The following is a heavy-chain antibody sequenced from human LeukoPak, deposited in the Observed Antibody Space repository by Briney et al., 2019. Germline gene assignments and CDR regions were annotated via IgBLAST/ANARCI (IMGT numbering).Heavy chain of an antibody. Sequence: ASVKVSCKASGYTFTGYYMHWVRQAPGQGLEWMGWISAYNGNTNYAQKLQGRVTMTTDTSTSTAYMELRSLRSDDTAVYYCARGAPAMASTFDPWGQGTLVTVSS. D-gene: IGHD5-18*01. J-gene: IGHJ5*02. CDR3: ARGAPAMASTFDP. CDR1: GYTFTGYY. CDR2: ISAYNGNT. V-gene: IGHV1-18*04.